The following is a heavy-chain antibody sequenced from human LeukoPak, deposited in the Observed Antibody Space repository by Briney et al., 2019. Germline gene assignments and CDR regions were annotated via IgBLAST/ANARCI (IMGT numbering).Heavy chain of an antibody. J-gene: IGHJ4*02. D-gene: IGHD6-19*01. V-gene: IGHV4-61*05. CDR3: ARAGSRGWYGEY. CDR1: GGSISSSSYY. Sequence: SETLSLTCTGSGGSISSSSYYWGWLRQPPGKGLEWIGYISYHGNTNYSPSFKSRVTMSVDASKNQFSLSLRSVTAADTPVYYCARAGSRGWYGEYWGQEPRSPCPQ. CDR2: ISYHGNT.